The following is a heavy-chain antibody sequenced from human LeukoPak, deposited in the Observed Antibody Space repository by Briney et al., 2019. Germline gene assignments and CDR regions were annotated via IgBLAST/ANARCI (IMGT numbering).Heavy chain of an antibody. CDR2: INHSKTT. J-gene: IGHJ4*02. CDR1: GGSFSGYY. Sequence: SETLSLTCGVYGGSFSGYYWSWIRQTPGTGLEWIGEINHSKTTNYNPSLKSRVTISVDTSKNQFSLKLSSVTAADTAVYYCARATAMGWRRGIFDYWGQGTLVTVSS. V-gene: IGHV4-34*01. D-gene: IGHD5-18*01. CDR3: ARATAMGWRRGIFDY.